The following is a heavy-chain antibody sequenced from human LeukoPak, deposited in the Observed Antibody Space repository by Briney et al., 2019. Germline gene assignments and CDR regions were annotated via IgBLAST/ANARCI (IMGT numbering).Heavy chain of an antibody. D-gene: IGHD3-22*01. CDR3: AREDGSGYYNWFDP. CDR1: GFTFSSYW. J-gene: IGHJ5*02. CDR2: IKQDGSEE. V-gene: IGHV3-7*01. Sequence: GGSLRLSCAASGFTFSSYWMSWVRQAPGKGLEWVANIKQDGSEEYYVDSVKGRFTISRDNAKNLLDLQMNSLRAEDTAVYYCAREDGSGYYNWFDPWGQGTLVTVSS.